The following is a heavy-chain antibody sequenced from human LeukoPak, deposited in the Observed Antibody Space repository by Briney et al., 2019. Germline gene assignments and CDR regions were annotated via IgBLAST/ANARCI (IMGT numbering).Heavy chain of an antibody. V-gene: IGHV4-61*05. CDR1: GGSISSSSYS. CDR2: IYYSGST. D-gene: IGHD2-8*01. J-gene: IGHJ3*02. Sequence: SETLSLTCTVSGGSISSSSYSWGWIRQPPGKGLEWIGYIYYSGSTNYNPSLKSRVTVSVDTSKNQCSLKLSSVTTADTAVYYCTRSTNLEAFDIWGQGTMVTVSS. CDR3: TRSTNLEAFDI.